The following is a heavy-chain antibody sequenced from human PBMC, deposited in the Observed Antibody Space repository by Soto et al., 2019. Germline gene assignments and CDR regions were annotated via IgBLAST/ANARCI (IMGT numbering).Heavy chain of an antibody. J-gene: IGHJ4*02. CDR1: GDTFSGYG. CDR3: ARRSGSGNYFFDY. D-gene: IGHD1-26*01. CDR2: IVPMFGTP. V-gene: IGHV1-69*01. Sequence: QVQLVQSGAEVKKSGSSVKVPCKAAGDTFSGYGFSWVRQAPGQGLEWMGGIVPMFGTPSYAQKFQGRVTITADESTSAVYMELSSLRSEDTAVYYCARRSGSGNYFFDYWGQGTLVTVSS.